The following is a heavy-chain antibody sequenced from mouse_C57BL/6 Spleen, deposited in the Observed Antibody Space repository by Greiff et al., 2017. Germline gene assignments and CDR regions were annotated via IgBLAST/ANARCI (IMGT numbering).Heavy chain of an antibody. CDR2: ISNGGGST. Sequence: DVMLVESGGGLVQPGGSLKLSCAASGFTFSDYYMYWVRQTPEKRLEWVAYISNGGGSTYYPDTVKGRFTISRDNAKNTLYLQMSRLKSEDTAIYYCARHNGSSYWYFDVWGTGTTVTVSS. D-gene: IGHD1-1*01. CDR3: ARHNGSSYWYFDV. J-gene: IGHJ1*03. V-gene: IGHV5-12*01. CDR1: GFTFSDYY.